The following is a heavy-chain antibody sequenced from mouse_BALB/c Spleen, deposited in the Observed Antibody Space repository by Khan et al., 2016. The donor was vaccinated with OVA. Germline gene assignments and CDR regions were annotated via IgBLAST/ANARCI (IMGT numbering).Heavy chain of an antibody. V-gene: IGHV1-76*01. D-gene: IGHD3-2*02. CDR1: GYIFTSYW. J-gene: IGHJ2*01. CDR2: IHPGTDNT. Sequence: QVQLKQSGAELVRPSASVKLSCKTSGYIFTSYWIHWVKQRSGQGLEWIARIHPGTDNTYYNDKVKDKATLTADKSSSTVYMQLSSLKSEDSAGYFCAREEALYYFDYWGQGTTLTVSS. CDR3: AREEALYYFDY.